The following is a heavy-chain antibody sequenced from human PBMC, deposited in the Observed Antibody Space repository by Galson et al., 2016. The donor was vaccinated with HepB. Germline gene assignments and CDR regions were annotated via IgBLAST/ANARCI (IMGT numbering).Heavy chain of an antibody. V-gene: IGHV6-1*01. CDR2: TYYRSKWYN. J-gene: IGHJ5*02. CDR3: ARAEANWDGGGDNWFDP. CDR1: WDSVSTNSAA. D-gene: IGHD7-27*01. Sequence: CAISWDSVSTNSAAWNWIRQSPSRGLEWLGRTYYRSKWYNAYALSVKSRITINPDTSKNQFSLQLNSVTPEDTAVYYCARAEANWDGGGDNWFDPWGQGTLVTVSS.